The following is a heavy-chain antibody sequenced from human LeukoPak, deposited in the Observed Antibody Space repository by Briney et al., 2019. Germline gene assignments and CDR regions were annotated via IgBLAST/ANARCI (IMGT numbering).Heavy chain of an antibody. CDR1: GYTFTSYA. V-gene: IGHV7-4-1*02. CDR2: INTNTGNP. Sequence: GASVKVSCKASGYTFTSYAMNWVRQAPGQGLEWMGWINTNTGNPTFAQGFTGRFVFSLDTSVSTAYLQISSLKAEDTAVYYCARDSDILTGTGAYGMDVWGQGTTVTVSS. D-gene: IGHD3-9*01. CDR3: ARDSDILTGTGAYGMDV. J-gene: IGHJ6*02.